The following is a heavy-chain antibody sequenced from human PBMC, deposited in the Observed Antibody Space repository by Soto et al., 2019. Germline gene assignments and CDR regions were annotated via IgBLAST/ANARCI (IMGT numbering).Heavy chain of an antibody. CDR2: IYPGDSDT. Sequence: GESLKISCHVSGYRFTNYWVAWVRQMPGKGLEWIGIIYPGDSDTRYSPSFQGQVIISADKSISTAYLQWYSLKASDTAMYYCERKPTWGAPQGGMDVWGQGTKVTVYS. CDR1: GYRFTNYW. D-gene: IGHD7-27*01. J-gene: IGHJ6*02. CDR3: ERKPTWGAPQGGMDV. V-gene: IGHV5-51*01.